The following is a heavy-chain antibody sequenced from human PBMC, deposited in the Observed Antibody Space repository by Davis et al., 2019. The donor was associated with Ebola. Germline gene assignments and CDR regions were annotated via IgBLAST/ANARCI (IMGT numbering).Heavy chain of an antibody. CDR3: AKGLTMIVSPFDY. V-gene: IGHV3-23*01. D-gene: IGHD3-22*01. Sequence: GESLKISCASSGFIFGKYVMTWVRQSPGKGLEWVAAIGSGGTTYYPDSLTGRLIVSRDNSKNTVYLRMNTLRAEDTAVYYCAKGLTMIVSPFDYWGQGTLVTVSS. J-gene: IGHJ4*02. CDR1: GFIFGKYV. CDR2: IGSGGTT.